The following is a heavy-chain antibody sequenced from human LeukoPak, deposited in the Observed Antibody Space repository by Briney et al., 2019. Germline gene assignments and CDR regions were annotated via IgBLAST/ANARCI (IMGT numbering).Heavy chain of an antibody. J-gene: IGHJ4*02. CDR1: GFTFGDYA. CDR2: IRSKAYGGTT. D-gene: IGHD3-22*01. V-gene: IGHV3-49*04. Sequence: PGGSLRLSCTASGFTFGDYAMSWVRQAPGKGLEWVGFIRSKAYGGTTEYAASVKGRFTISRDDSKSIAYLQMNSLKTEDTAVYYCTRDHRNTYYYDSSGYTFDYWGQGTLVTVSS. CDR3: TRDHRNTYYYDSSGYTFDY.